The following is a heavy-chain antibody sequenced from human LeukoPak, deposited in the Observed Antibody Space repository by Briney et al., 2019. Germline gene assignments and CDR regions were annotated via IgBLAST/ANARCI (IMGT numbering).Heavy chain of an antibody. D-gene: IGHD3-22*01. J-gene: IGHJ4*02. CDR1: GGSFGSFSSYY. CDR3: ARTVGGGYYWGYFDY. Sequence: SETLSLTCTVSGGSFGSFSSYYWNWIRQPPGKRLEWLAYISSSGSTAYNPSLTSRVTISLDTSKNEFSLSLNSVTADDTAVYYCARTVGGGYYWGYFDYWGQGAQVTVSS. V-gene: IGHV4-4*09. CDR2: ISSSGST.